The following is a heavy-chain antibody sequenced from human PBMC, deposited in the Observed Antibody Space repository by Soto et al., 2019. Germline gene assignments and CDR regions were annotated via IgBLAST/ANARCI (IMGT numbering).Heavy chain of an antibody. CDR1: GGSISSSSYY. V-gene: IGHV4-39*01. CDR3: ARRRNSYDYVWGSYRYSAFDY. CDR2: IYYSGST. J-gene: IGHJ4*02. Sequence: SETLSLTCTVSGGSISSSSYYWGWIRQPPGKGLEWIGSIYYSGSTYYNPSLKSRVTISVDTSKNQFSLKLSSVTAADTAVYYCARRRNSYDYVWGSYRYSAFDYWGQGTLVTVSS. D-gene: IGHD3-16*02.